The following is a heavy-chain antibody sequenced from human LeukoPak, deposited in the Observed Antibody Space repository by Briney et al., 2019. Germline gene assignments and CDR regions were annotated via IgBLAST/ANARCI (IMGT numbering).Heavy chain of an antibody. D-gene: IGHD3-10*01. CDR3: ARDHRRGLLWFRDHLLGAFDI. J-gene: IGHJ3*02. Sequence: ASVKVSCKASGFTFTGYYMHWVRQAPGQGLEWMGWVNPNSGGTKYAENFQGRVTMTRDTSVSTAYMELSRLRSDDSAVYYCARDHRRGLLWFRDHLLGAFDIWGQGTMVTVSS. CDR1: GFTFTGYY. V-gene: IGHV1-2*02. CDR2: VNPNSGGT.